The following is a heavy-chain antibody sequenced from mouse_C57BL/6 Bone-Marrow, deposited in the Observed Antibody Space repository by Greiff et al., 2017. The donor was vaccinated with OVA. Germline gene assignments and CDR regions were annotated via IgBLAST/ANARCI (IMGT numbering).Heavy chain of an antibody. J-gene: IGHJ4*01. Sequence: QVQLQQSGAELVKPGASVKLSCKASGYTFTSYWMHWVKQRPGRGLEWIGRIDPNSGGTKYNEKFKSKATLTVGKPSSTAYMQLSSLTSEDSAVYYCARSGIYYYGSSYWYAMDYWGQGTSVTVSS. CDR1: GYTFTSYW. D-gene: IGHD1-1*01. V-gene: IGHV1-72*01. CDR3: ARSGIYYYGSSYWYAMDY. CDR2: IDPNSGGT.